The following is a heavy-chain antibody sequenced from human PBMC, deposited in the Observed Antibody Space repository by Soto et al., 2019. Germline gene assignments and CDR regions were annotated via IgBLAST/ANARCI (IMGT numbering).Heavy chain of an antibody. V-gene: IGHV3-33*01. J-gene: IGHJ4*02. Sequence: QVQLVESGGGVVQPGRSLRLSFAASEFAFRSYGMHWVRQAPGKGLEWVAFIWYDGSNEHYADSVKGRFTISRDNSKNTLDRQMTRLRAEDTAVYYCARNTYGAATTDYWGQGTLVTVSS. D-gene: IGHD1-1*01. CDR1: EFAFRSYG. CDR3: ARNTYGAATTDY. CDR2: IWYDGSNE.